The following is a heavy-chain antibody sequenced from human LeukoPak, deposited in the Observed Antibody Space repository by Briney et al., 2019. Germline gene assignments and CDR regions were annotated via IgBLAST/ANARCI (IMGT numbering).Heavy chain of an antibody. J-gene: IGHJ6*03. CDR3: ARSSIVVLPAALKVYYYYMDV. CDR1: GGSISGCY. Sequence: SETLSLTCTVSGGSISGCYWSWIRQPAGKGLEWIGRVYTSGSTNYNPSLKSRVTMSLDTSKNQFSLRLSSVTAADTAVYYCARSSIVVLPAALKVYYYYMDVWGKGTTVTVSS. D-gene: IGHD2-2*01. V-gene: IGHV4-4*07. CDR2: VYTSGST.